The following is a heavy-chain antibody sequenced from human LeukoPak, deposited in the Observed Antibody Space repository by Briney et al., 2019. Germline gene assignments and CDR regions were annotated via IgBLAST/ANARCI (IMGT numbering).Heavy chain of an antibody. Sequence: GGSLRLSCAASGFTFSRYRMHWVRQVPGKGLVWVSEIESDGRSTTYADSVKGRFTISRDNAKNTLWLQMDSLRAEDTAVYYCASLSSRYYKSSDSSKGGDYWGQRTLVTVSS. CDR3: ASLSSRYYKSSDSSKGGDY. CDR2: IESDGRST. CDR1: GFTFSRYR. D-gene: IGHD3-22*01. J-gene: IGHJ4*02. V-gene: IGHV3-74*01.